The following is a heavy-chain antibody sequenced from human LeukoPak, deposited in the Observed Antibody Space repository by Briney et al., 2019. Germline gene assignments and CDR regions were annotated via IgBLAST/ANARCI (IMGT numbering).Heavy chain of an antibody. CDR1: GGSISSGGYY. CDR2: IYYSGST. V-gene: IGHV4-31*03. D-gene: IGHD3-22*01. Sequence: SQTLSLTCTVSGGSISSGGYYWSWIRQHPGKGLEWIGYIYYSGSTYYNPSLKGRVTISVDTSKNQFSLKLSSVTAADTAVYYCARHWGIRGYYDSSGPKGWFDPWGQGTLVTVSS. J-gene: IGHJ5*02. CDR3: ARHWGIRGYYDSSGPKGWFDP.